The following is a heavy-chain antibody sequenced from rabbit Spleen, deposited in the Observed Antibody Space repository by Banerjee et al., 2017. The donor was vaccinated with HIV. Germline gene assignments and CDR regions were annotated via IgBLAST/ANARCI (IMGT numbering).Heavy chain of an antibody. J-gene: IGHJ4*01. CDR1: GFSFSNNYY. CDR3: ARDLIAVIGWNFNL. D-gene: IGHD1-1*01. V-gene: IGHV1S43*01. Sequence: QEQLVESGGGLVQPEGSLTLTCTASGFSFSNNYYMCWVRQAPGKGLEWIGDIDPIFGIAVYASWVNGRFTISSHNAQNTLYLQLNSLTAADTATYFCARDLIAVIGWNFNLWGQGTLVTVS. CDR2: IDPIFGIA.